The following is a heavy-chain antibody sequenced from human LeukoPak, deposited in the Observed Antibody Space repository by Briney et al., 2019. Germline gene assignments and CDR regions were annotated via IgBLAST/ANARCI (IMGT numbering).Heavy chain of an antibody. Sequence: PSETLSLTXTVSGGSISSSAYYWGWIRQPPGKGLEWIGSMFYSGSTNYNPSLKSRVTIAVDTSKNQFSLKLSSVTAADTAVYYCARDGARDYYYYYMDVWGKGTTVTVSS. CDR3: ARDGARDYYYYYMDV. CDR2: MFYSGST. J-gene: IGHJ6*03. D-gene: IGHD4-17*01. CDR1: GGSISSSAYY. V-gene: IGHV4-39*07.